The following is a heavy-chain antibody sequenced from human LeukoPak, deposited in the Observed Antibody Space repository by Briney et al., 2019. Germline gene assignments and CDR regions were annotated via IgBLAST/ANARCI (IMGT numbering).Heavy chain of an antibody. J-gene: IGHJ1*01. CDR1: GGSISSSSYY. CDR3: ASRSRAAAVEYFQH. Sequence: SETLSLTCTVSGGSISSSSYYWGWIRQPPGKGLEWIGSIYYSGSTYYNPSLKSRVTISVDTSKNQFSLKLSSVTAADTAVYYCASRSRAAAVEYFQHWGQGTLVTVSS. CDR2: IYYSGST. V-gene: IGHV4-39*07. D-gene: IGHD6-13*01.